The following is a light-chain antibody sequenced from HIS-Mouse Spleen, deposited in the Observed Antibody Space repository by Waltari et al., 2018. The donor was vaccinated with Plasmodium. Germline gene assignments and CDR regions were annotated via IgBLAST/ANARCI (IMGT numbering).Light chain of an antibody. CDR3: QQYDNLPPLFT. CDR1: QDISNY. CDR2: DST. V-gene: IGKV1-33*01. Sequence: DIQMTQSPSSLSASVGDRVTITCQASQDISNYLNWYQQKPGKGPKLLIYDSTKLETGVPSRFSGSGSGTDFTFTISSLQPEDIATYYCQQYDNLPPLFTFGPGTKVDIK. J-gene: IGKJ3*01.